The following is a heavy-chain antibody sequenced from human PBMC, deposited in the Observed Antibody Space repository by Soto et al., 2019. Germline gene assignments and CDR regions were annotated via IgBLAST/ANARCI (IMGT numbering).Heavy chain of an antibody. CDR2: ISTSGGTT. CDR1: GFTFSNYA. Sequence: GGSLRLSCAASGFTFSNYAMSWVRQAPGKGLEWVSSISTSGGTTYYADPVKGRFAISRDNARNTLYLQVNSLRAEDTAVYYCARGTASYYYGSGSPSAYWGQGTLVTVSS. CDR3: ARGTASYYYGSGSPSAY. J-gene: IGHJ4*02. V-gene: IGHV3-23*01. D-gene: IGHD3-10*01.